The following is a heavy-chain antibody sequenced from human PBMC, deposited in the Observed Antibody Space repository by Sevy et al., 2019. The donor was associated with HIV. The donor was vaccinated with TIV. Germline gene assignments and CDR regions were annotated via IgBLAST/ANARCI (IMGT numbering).Heavy chain of an antibody. CDR1: GFTFSNYN. CDR3: AREGGYSDQGMDV. D-gene: IGHD5-12*01. V-gene: IGHV3-48*01. Sequence: GGSLRLSCAASGFTFSNYNMNWVRQAPGKGLEWASYISSSSNTIYYADSVKGRFTISRDNVTNSLYLEMNSLRAEDTAVYYCAREGGYSDQGMDVWGLGTTVTVSS. CDR2: ISSSSNTI. J-gene: IGHJ6*02.